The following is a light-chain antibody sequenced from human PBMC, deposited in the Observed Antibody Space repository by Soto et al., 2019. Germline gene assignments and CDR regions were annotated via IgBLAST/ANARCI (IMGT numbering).Light chain of an antibody. CDR2: DAS. J-gene: IGKJ5*01. Sequence: DIQMTQSSSSLSASVGDRVTITCQASQNINNYLNWYQQKPGRAPKLLIYDASNLEAGVPSRFRGRGSGTDFAFTISRLHPEDIAKYYCQQYENLSTFGQGARLEIK. V-gene: IGKV1-33*01. CDR1: QNINNY. CDR3: QQYENLST.